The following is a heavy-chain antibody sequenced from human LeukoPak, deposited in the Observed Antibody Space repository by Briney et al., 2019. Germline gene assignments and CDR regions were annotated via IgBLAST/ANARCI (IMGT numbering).Heavy chain of an antibody. D-gene: IGHD5-18*01. CDR1: GFTVNSKY. Sequence: GGSLRLSCAASGFTVNSKYMSWVRQAPGKGLEWVANIKEDGTEKYYVDSVKGRFTISRDNAKNSLYLQMNSLRAEDTAVYYCARTADTDSTDYWGQGTLVTVSS. CDR3: ARTADTDSTDY. V-gene: IGHV3-7*01. J-gene: IGHJ4*02. CDR2: IKEDGTEK.